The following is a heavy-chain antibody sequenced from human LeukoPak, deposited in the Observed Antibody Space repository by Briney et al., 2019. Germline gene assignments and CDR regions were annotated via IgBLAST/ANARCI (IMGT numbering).Heavy chain of an antibody. CDR2: INGYGDST. D-gene: IGHD3-10*02. V-gene: IGHV3-23*01. Sequence: GGSLRLSCAASGFTFNIYAINWVRQAPGKGLEWVSGINGYGDSTHYADSVKGRVTISRDNSKNTVYLQMNSLRADDTAVYYCAKGRGPYVGIAHHWVDPWGQGTLVTVSS. CDR1: GFTFNIYA. J-gene: IGHJ5*02. CDR3: AKGRGPYVGIAHHWVDP.